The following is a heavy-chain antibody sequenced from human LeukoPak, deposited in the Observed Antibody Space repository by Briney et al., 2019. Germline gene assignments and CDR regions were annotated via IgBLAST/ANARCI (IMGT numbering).Heavy chain of an antibody. CDR2: ISYDGSNK. CDR1: GFTFSRYG. Sequence: GGSLRLSCAASGFTFSRYGMHWVRLASGKGLEWVALISYDGSNKYYADSVKGRFTISRDNSKNTLYLQMNSLRPEDTAVYYCAKGDPYGSGSYPVDYWGQGTLVTVSS. J-gene: IGHJ4*02. V-gene: IGHV3-30*18. CDR3: AKGDPYGSGSYPVDY. D-gene: IGHD3-10*01.